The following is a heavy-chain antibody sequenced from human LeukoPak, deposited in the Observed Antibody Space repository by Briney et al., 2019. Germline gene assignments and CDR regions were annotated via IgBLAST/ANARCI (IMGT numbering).Heavy chain of an antibody. V-gene: IGHV3-30*02. CDR1: GFTFSSYG. Sequence: GGSLRLSCAASGFTFSSYGMHWVRQAPGKGLEWVAFIRYDGSNKYYADSVKGRFTISRDNSKNTLYLQMNSLRAEDTAVYYCAKIYSHYPYYYYMDVWGKGTTVTVSS. D-gene: IGHD4-11*01. CDR2: IRYDGSNK. J-gene: IGHJ6*03. CDR3: AKIYSHYPYYYYMDV.